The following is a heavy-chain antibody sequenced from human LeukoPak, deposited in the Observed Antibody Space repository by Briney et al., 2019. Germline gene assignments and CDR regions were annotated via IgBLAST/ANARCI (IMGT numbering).Heavy chain of an antibody. J-gene: IGHJ1*01. V-gene: IGHV3-11*01. D-gene: IGHD6-13*01. CDR2: ISSSGSTI. CDR1: GFTFSDYY. Sequence: PGGSLRLSCAASGFTFSDYYMSWIRQAPGKGLEWVSYISSSGSTIYYANSVKGRFTISRDNAKNSLHLQMNSLRAEDTAVYYCARVRGASSPEYFQHWGQGTLVTVSS. CDR3: ARVRGASSPEYFQH.